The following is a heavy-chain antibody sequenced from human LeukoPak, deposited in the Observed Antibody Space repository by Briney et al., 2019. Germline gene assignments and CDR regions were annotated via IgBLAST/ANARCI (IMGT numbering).Heavy chain of an antibody. CDR3: ARGPVVVVAAHYDY. CDR2: IIPIFGTA. Sequence: SVKVSCKASGGTFSSYAISWVRQAPGQGLEWMGGIIPIFGTANYAQKLQGRVTMTTDTSTSTAYMELRSLRSDDTAVYYCARGPVVVVAAHYDYWGQGTLVTVSS. D-gene: IGHD2-15*01. J-gene: IGHJ4*02. V-gene: IGHV1-69*05. CDR1: GGTFSSYA.